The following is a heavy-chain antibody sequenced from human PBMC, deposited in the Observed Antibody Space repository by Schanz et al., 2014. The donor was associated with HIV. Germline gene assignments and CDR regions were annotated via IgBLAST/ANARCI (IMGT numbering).Heavy chain of an antibody. J-gene: IGHJ4*02. CDR1: GGTFSTYA. Sequence: QVQLVQSGAEVRKPGSSVKVSCKASGGTFSTYAISWVRQAPGQGLEWMGGIIPIFGTAKYAQKFQDRVTITADESTRTAYMELTNLRSEDTAVYFCARSASVISSGWCSGNACYSGAFHSWGQGSLVIVSS. V-gene: IGHV1-69*01. CDR3: ARSASVISSGWCSGNACYSGAFHS. CDR2: IIPIFGTA. D-gene: IGHD2-15*01.